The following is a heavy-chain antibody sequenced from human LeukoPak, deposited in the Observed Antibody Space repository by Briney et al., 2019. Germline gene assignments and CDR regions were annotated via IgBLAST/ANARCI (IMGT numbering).Heavy chain of an antibody. Sequence: SETLSLTCAVYGGSFSGYYWSWIRQPPGKGLEWIGEINHSGSTNYNPSLKSRVTISVDTSKNQLSLKLSSVTAADTAVYYCARGTPSYDFWSGYYNPIGYFDYWGQGTLVTVSS. J-gene: IGHJ4*02. D-gene: IGHD3-3*01. CDR3: ARGTPSYDFWSGYYNPIGYFDY. CDR2: INHSGST. V-gene: IGHV4-34*01. CDR1: GGSFSGYY.